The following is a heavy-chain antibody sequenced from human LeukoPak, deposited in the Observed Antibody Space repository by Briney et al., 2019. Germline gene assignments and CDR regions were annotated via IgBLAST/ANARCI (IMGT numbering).Heavy chain of an antibody. CDR1: GYTFTSQG. CDR3: ARHQLHGSGYYLPQVENAFDI. Sequence: GASVKVSCKASGYTFTSQGISWVRQAPGQGLEWMGWISAYTGNTNYAQKLQGRATMTTDTSTSTAYMELRSLRSDDTAVYYCARHQLHGSGYYLPQVENAFDIWGQGTVVTVSS. J-gene: IGHJ3*02. V-gene: IGHV1-18*01. CDR2: ISAYTGNT. D-gene: IGHD3-22*01.